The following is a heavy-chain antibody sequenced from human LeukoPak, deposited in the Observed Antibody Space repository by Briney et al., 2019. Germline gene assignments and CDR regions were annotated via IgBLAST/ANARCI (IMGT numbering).Heavy chain of an antibody. J-gene: IGHJ4*02. V-gene: IGHV1-18*01. CDR1: GYTFTSYG. CDR2: ISAYNGNT. Sequence: ASVTVSCKASGYTFTSYGISWVRQAPGQGLEWMGWISAYNGNTNYAQKLQGRVTMTTDTSTSTAYMELRSLRSDDTAVYYCARRLPAAADFDYWGQGALVTVSS. D-gene: IGHD2-2*01. CDR3: ARRLPAAADFDY.